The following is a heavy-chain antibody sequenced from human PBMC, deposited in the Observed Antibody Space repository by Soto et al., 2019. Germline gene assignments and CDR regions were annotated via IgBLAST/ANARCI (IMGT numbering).Heavy chain of an antibody. D-gene: IGHD3-9*01. CDR3: ARDSRNYDILTGFYYYYMDV. Sequence: SETLSLTCTVSGVSISSYYWSWIRQPPGKGLEWIGYIYYSGSTNYNPSLKSRVTISVDTSKNQFSLKLSSVTAADTAVYYCARDSRNYDILTGFYYYYMDVWGKGTTVTVSS. V-gene: IGHV4-59*01. J-gene: IGHJ6*03. CDR1: GVSISSYY. CDR2: IYYSGST.